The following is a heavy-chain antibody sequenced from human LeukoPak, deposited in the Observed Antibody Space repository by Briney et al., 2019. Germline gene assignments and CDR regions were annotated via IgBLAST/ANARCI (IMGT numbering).Heavy chain of an antibody. CDR1: GFTFSSYA. D-gene: IGHD5-18*01. V-gene: IGHV3-23*01. CDR2: ISGSGGST. J-gene: IGHJ6*02. Sequence: GGSLRLSCAASGFTFSSYAMSWVRQAPGKGLEWVSAISGSGGSTYYADSVKGRFTISRDNSKNTLYLQMNNLRAEDTAVYYCAKDRIQLWLRTYYYYGMDVWGQGTTVTVSS. CDR3: AKDRIQLWLRTYYYYGMDV.